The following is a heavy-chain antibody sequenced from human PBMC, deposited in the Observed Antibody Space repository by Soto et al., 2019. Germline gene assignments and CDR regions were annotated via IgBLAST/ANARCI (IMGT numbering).Heavy chain of an antibody. CDR1: GYTFSSYG. CDR2: ISAYNGNT. Sequence: ASVKVSCKASGYTFSSYGISWVRQAPGQGLEWMGWISAYNGNTNYAQKLQGRVTMTTDTSTSTAYMELRSLRSDDTAVYYCARDGYQLLSYYYYGMDVWGQGTTVTVSS. J-gene: IGHJ6*02. V-gene: IGHV1-18*01. D-gene: IGHD2-2*01. CDR3: ARDGYQLLSYYYYGMDV.